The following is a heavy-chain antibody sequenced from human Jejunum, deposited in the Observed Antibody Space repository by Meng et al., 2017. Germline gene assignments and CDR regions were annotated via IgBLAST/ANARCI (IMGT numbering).Heavy chain of an antibody. V-gene: IGHV3-23*01. CDR2: MSSGGGTT. Sequence: GGSLRLSCAASEFTFSTYAMSWVRQAPGKGLEWVSIMSSGGGTTYYADSVKGRFTISRDNSRNTLYLQMNSLRAEDTAVYYCAKSACSTASCRRLDFWGQGTLVTVSS. CDR1: EFTFSTYA. D-gene: IGHD2-15*01. CDR3: AKSACSTASCRRLDF. J-gene: IGHJ4*02.